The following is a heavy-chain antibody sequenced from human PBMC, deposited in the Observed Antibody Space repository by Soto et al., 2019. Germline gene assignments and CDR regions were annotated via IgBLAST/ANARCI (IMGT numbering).Heavy chain of an antibody. Sequence: QVQLVQSGAEVKKPGSSVKVSCKVSGGTFSTYPINWVRQAPGQGLEFMGGIIPKFGTTNYAQKFRGTVTIAADESTSTAYRELNNLRSEDTAVYYCARAASNSTVWYSWFDPWGQGTLVTVSS. CDR2: IIPKFGTT. J-gene: IGHJ5*02. CDR3: ARAASNSTVWYSWFDP. V-gene: IGHV1-69*01. D-gene: IGHD6-19*01. CDR1: GGTFSTYP.